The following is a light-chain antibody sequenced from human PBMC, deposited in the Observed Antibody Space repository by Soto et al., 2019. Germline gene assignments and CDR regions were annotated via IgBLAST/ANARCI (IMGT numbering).Light chain of an antibody. J-gene: IGLJ2*01. CDR2: TNN. Sequence: QPVLTQPPSVSGAPGQRVTISCTGSSSNIGAGYDVHWYQQFPGTAPKLLIYTNNNRPSGVPDRFSGSKSATSASLAITGLQADDEADYYCQSFDSSLSASVVFGGGTKVTVL. V-gene: IGLV1-40*01. CDR3: QSFDSSLSASVV. CDR1: SSNIGAGYD.